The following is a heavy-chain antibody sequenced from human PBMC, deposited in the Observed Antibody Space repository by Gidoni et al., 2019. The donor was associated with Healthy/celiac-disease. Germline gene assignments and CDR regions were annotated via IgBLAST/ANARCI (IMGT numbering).Heavy chain of an antibody. J-gene: IGHJ4*02. D-gene: IGHD1-26*01. CDR1: GFTFSSYA. CDR3: AKPGRSTTPGY. V-gene: IGHV3-23*01. Sequence: EVQLLESGGGLVQPGGSLRLSCGASGFTFSSYAMSWARQAPGKGLEWVSEISGGGGTTYYADSVKGRFTISRDNSKNTLYLQMNSLRAEDTAVYYCAKPGRSTTPGYWGQGTLVTVSS. CDR2: ISGGGGTT.